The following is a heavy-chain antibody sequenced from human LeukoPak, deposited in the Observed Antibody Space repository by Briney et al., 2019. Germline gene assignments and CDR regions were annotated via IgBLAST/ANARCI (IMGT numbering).Heavy chain of an antibody. CDR1: GFTFSTYS. V-gene: IGHV3-21*01. J-gene: IGHJ4*02. CDR2: ISSGSTYI. CDR3: ARGSPNLFDY. D-gene: IGHD1-14*01. Sequence: GGSLRLSCAASGFTFSTYSVGWVRQAPGKRLEWISYISSGSTYIDYADSVKGRFTISRDNAKNSLYLQMNSLRDEDTAVYYCARGSPNLFDYWGQGTLVTVSS.